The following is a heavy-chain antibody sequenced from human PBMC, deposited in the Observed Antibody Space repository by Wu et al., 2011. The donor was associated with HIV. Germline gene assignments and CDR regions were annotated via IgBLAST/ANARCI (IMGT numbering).Heavy chain of an antibody. J-gene: IGHJ4*02. CDR2: INPNTGNT. CDR3: ARDGYCLGTRCHDGVLDY. V-gene: IGHV1-8*02. Sequence: QVQLVQSGAEVKKPGASVKVSCKASGYTFSNSDINWVRQAPGQGLEWVGWINPNTGNTGYGEKFQGRVTMTIDRSTSTASMELRSLRSDDTAVYYCARDGYCLGTRCHDGVLDYWGQGTLVTVSS. D-gene: IGHD2-2*03. CDR1: GYTFSNSD.